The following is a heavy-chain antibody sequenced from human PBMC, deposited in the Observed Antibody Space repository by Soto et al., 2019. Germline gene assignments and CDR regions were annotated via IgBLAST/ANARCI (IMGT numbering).Heavy chain of an antibody. D-gene: IGHD3-9*01. CDR3: TTGIYYDILTGYHNVAY. Sequence: EVQLVESGGGLVKPGGSLRLSCVASGFNLSHPWMTWVLQAAGKGLEWVGRIKSKTDGGTADYAAPVKGRATISRDDSKNTVYLQMNSLKTEDTAVYYCTTGIYYDILTGYHNVAYWGQVALVTLSS. CDR2: IKSKTDGGTA. CDR1: GFNLSHPW. V-gene: IGHV3-15*01. J-gene: IGHJ4*02.